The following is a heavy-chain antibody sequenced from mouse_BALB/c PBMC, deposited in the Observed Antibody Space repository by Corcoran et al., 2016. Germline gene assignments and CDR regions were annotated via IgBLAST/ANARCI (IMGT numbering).Heavy chain of an antibody. J-gene: IGHJ3*01. D-gene: IGHD1-1*01. Sequence: QVQLQQSGAELMKPGASVKISCKATGYTFSSYWIEWVKQRPGHGLEWIGEILPGSGSTNYNEKFKGKATFTADTSSNTAYMQLSSLTSEDSAVYYCARYYGSSYRFAYWGQGTLVTVSA. CDR2: ILPGSGST. V-gene: IGHV1-9*01. CDR1: GYTFSSYW. CDR3: ARYYGSSYRFAY.